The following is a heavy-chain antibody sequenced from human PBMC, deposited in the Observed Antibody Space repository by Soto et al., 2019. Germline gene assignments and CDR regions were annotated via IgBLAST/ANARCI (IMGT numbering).Heavy chain of an antibody. CDR1: GGSISSGGYY. Sequence: QVQLQESGPGLVKPSQTLSLTCTVSGGSISSGGYYWSWIRQHPGKGLEWIGYIYYSGSTYYNPSLKSRVTISVDTSKNPCSLRISSVTAADTAVYYCAYSDSSMITFGPDYWGQGTLVTVSS. CDR2: IYYSGST. V-gene: IGHV4-31*03. D-gene: IGHD3-16*01. CDR3: AYSDSSMITFGPDY. J-gene: IGHJ4*02.